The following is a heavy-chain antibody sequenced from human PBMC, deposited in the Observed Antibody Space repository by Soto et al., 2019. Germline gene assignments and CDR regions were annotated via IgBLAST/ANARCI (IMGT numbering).Heavy chain of an antibody. CDR3: ARDFAIFGGRFDP. CDR1: GFTFSSYA. V-gene: IGHV3-30-3*01. CDR2: ISYDGSNK. Sequence: QVQLVESGGGVVQPGRSLRLSCAASGFTFSSYAMHWVRQAPGKGLEWVAVISYDGSNKYYADSVKGRFTISRDNSKNTLYLQMNSLRAEDTVVYYCARDFAIFGGRFDPWGQGTLVTVSS. D-gene: IGHD3-3*01. J-gene: IGHJ5*02.